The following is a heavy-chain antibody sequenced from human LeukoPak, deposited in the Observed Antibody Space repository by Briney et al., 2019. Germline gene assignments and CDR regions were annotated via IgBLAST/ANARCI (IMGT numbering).Heavy chain of an antibody. D-gene: IGHD3-10*01. CDR3: ARDSFGDYIDL. Sequence: GGSLRLSCAASGFTFSYFSMNWVRQAPGRGLEWVSGIGSGRNYINYADSVKGRFTISRDNAKSSLHLQMNSLRAEDTAVYYCARDSFGDYIDLWGQGTQVTVSS. CDR2: IGSGRNYI. V-gene: IGHV3-21*06. CDR1: GFTFSYFS. J-gene: IGHJ4*02.